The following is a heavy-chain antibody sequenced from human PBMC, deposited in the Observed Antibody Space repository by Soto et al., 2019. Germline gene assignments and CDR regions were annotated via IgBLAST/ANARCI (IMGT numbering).Heavy chain of an antibody. V-gene: IGHV3-33*01. CDR2: IWYDGSNK. J-gene: IGHJ5*02. Sequence: GGSLRLSCAASGFTFSSYGMHWVRQAPGKGLEWVAVIWYDGSNKYYADSVKGRFTISRDNSKNTLYLQMNSLRAEDTAVYYCARDGCSSTSCSRPNWFDPWGQGTLVTVSS. CDR1: GFTFSSYG. CDR3: ARDGCSSTSCSRPNWFDP. D-gene: IGHD2-2*01.